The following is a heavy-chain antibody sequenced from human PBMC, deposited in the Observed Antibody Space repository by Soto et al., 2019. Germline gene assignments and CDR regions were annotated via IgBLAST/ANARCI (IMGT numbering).Heavy chain of an antibody. J-gene: IGHJ6*03. CDR3: AKGYCSSAKCYTYSYMDV. CDR2: ISWNRGTI. CDR1: GFNFDEYA. Sequence: EVVLVESGGGLVQPGRSLRLSCAASGFNFDEYAMHWVRQGPGKGLEWVSGISWNRGTIVYADSVKGRFTISRDNAKNFLYLELNSLGAEDTALYYCAKGYCSSAKCYTYSYMDVWGKGTTGTVSS. V-gene: IGHV3-9*01. D-gene: IGHD2-2*01.